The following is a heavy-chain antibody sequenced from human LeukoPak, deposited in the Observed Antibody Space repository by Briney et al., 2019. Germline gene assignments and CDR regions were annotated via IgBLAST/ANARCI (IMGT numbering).Heavy chain of an antibody. V-gene: IGHV6-1*01. Sequence: SQTLSLICAISGDSVSSNSAAWNWIRQSPSRDLEWLGRTYYRSKWYNDYAVSVKSRITINPDTSKNQFSLQLNSVTPADTTVYYCARDPGGYPEGFFDYWGQGTLVTDSS. CDR1: GDSVSSNSAA. CDR3: ARDPGGYPEGFFDY. J-gene: IGHJ4*02. D-gene: IGHD5-12*01. CDR2: TYYRSKWYN.